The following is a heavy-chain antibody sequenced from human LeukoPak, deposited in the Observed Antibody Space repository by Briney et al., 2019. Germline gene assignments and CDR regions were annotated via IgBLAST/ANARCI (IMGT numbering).Heavy chain of an antibody. D-gene: IGHD3-3*01. CDR3: VPRKEWSCYMDV. CDR2: INGSGGST. Sequence: GGSLRLSCAASGFTFSSYAMSWVRQAPGKGLEWVSDINGSGGSTYYADYVKGRFTISRDNSKNTLYLQMNSLRAEDTAVYYCVPRKEWSCYMDVWGKGTTVTVSS. CDR1: GFTFSSYA. J-gene: IGHJ6*03. V-gene: IGHV3-23*01.